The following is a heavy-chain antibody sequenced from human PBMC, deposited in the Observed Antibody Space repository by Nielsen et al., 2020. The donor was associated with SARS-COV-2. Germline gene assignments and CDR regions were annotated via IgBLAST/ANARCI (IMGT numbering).Heavy chain of an antibody. V-gene: IGHV3-11*06. J-gene: IGHJ5*02. CDR1: GFTFSDYY. Sequence: GESLKISCAASGFTFSDYYMSWIRQAPGKGLEWVSYISSSSSYTNYADSVKGRFTISRDNAKNSLYLQMNSLRAEDTAVYYCARGAGYSSSRFDPWGQGTLVTVSS. D-gene: IGHD6-13*01. CDR2: ISSSSSYT. CDR3: ARGAGYSSSRFDP.